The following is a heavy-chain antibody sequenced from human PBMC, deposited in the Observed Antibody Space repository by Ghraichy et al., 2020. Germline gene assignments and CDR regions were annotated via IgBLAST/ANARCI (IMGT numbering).Heavy chain of an antibody. V-gene: IGHV1-8*01. Sequence: ASVKVSCKASGYTFTSYDINWVRQATGQGLEWMGWMNPNSGNTGYAQKFQGRVTMTRNTSISTAYMELSSLRSEDTAVYYCARAAPDLYYYDSSGSDYWGQGTLVTVSS. CDR1: GYTFTSYD. D-gene: IGHD3-22*01. CDR2: MNPNSGNT. J-gene: IGHJ4*02. CDR3: ARAAPDLYYYDSSGSDY.